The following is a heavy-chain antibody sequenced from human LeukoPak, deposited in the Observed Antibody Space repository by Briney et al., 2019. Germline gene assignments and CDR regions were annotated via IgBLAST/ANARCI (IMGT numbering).Heavy chain of an antibody. CDR1: GFTFSSYG. J-gene: IGHJ6*02. Sequence: GGSLRLSCAASGFTFSSYGMHRVRQAPGKGLEWVAVISYDGSNKYYADSVKGRFTISRDNSKNTLYLQMNSLRAEDTAVYYCAKVEKQWLVPYYYYGMDVWGQGTTVTVSS. D-gene: IGHD6-19*01. V-gene: IGHV3-30*18. CDR3: AKVEKQWLVPYYYYGMDV. CDR2: ISYDGSNK.